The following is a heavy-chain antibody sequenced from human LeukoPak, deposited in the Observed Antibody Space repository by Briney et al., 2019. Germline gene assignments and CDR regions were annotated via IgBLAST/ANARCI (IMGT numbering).Heavy chain of an antibody. J-gene: IGHJ5*02. CDR3: GRRYSSSWYVGSWFDP. D-gene: IGHD6-13*01. CDR2: INHSGST. Sequence: SETLSLTCAVYGGSFSGYYWSWIRQPPGKGLEWIGEINHSGSTNCNPSLKSRVTISVDTSKNQFSLKLSSVTAADTAVYYCGRRYSSSWYVGSWFDPWGQGTLVTVSS. CDR1: GGSFSGYY. V-gene: IGHV4-34*01.